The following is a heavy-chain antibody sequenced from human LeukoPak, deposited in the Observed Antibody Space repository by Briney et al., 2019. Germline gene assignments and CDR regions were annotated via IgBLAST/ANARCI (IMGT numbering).Heavy chain of an antibody. D-gene: IGHD6-13*01. J-gene: IGHJ4*02. CDR2: IYHSGST. CDR3: ARVEAAAGISPFFDY. Sequence: SETLSLTCAVSGGSISSSNWWSWVRQPPGKGLEWIGEIYHSGSTNYNPSLKSRVTISVDKSKNQFSLKLSSVTAADTAVYYCARVEAAAGISPFFDYWGQGTLVTVSS. V-gene: IGHV4-4*02. CDR1: GGSISSSNW.